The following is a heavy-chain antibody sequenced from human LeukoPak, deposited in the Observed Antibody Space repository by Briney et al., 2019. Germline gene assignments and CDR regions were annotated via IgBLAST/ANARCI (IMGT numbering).Heavy chain of an antibody. Sequence: SQTLSLTCVISGDSVSSNSAAWNWIRQSPSRGLEWLGRTYYRSKWYNDYAVSVKSRVTFNPDTSKNQVSLQLNSVTPEDTAVYYCARAVGATATVWYHYYYMDVWGKGTTVTVSS. J-gene: IGHJ6*03. CDR3: ARAVGATATVWYHYYYMDV. CDR2: TYYRSKWYN. D-gene: IGHD1-26*01. V-gene: IGHV6-1*01. CDR1: GDSVSSNSAA.